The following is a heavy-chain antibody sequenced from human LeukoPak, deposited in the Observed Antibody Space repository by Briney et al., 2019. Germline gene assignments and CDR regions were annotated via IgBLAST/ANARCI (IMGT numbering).Heavy chain of an antibody. CDR2: ISSSSSYT. CDR3: AKEGIAGDFDY. D-gene: IGHD6-13*01. CDR1: GFTFRDYY. V-gene: IGHV3-11*05. Sequence: GGSLRLSCSASGFTFRDYYMSWIRQAPGKGLEWVSYISSSSSYTNYADSVKGRFTISRDNAKNSLYLQMNSLRAEDTAVYYCAKEGIAGDFDYWGQGTLVTVSS. J-gene: IGHJ4*02.